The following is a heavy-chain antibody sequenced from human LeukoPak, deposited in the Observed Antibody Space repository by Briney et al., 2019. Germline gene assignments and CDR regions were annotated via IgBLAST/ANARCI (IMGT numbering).Heavy chain of an antibody. CDR2: INHSGST. CDR1: GGSFSGYY. Sequence: PSETLSLTCAVYGGSFSGYYRSWIRQPPGKGLEWIGEINHSGSTNYNPSLKSRVTISVDTSKSQFSLKLSSVTAADTAVYYCARTAHGNYYDSSGYYYGAGRFDYWGQGTLVTVSS. V-gene: IGHV4-34*01. D-gene: IGHD3-22*01. J-gene: IGHJ4*02. CDR3: ARTAHGNYYDSSGYYYGAGRFDY.